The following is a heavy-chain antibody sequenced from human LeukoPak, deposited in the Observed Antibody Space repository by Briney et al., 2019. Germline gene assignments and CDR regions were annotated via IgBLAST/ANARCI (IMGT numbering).Heavy chain of an antibody. CDR2: ISAYNGNT. D-gene: IGHD5-24*01. CDR1: GYTFTSYG. V-gene: IGHV1-18*01. Sequence: GASVKVSCKASGYTFTSYGISWVRQAPGQGLEWMGWISAYNGNTNYAQKLQGRVTMTTDTSTSTAYMELRSLRSDDTAVYYCARGNTEKQRWPQFYYFDYWGQGTLVTVSS. CDR3: ARGNTEKQRWPQFYYFDY. J-gene: IGHJ4*02.